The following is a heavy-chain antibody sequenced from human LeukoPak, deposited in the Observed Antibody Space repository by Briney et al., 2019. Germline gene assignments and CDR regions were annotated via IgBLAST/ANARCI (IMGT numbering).Heavy chain of an antibody. D-gene: IGHD3-10*01. V-gene: IGHV1-8*01. CDR2: MNPNSGNT. J-gene: IGHJ5*02. CDR3: ARRVFDGSGSYYHRLGNWFDP. CDR1: GYTFTSYD. Sequence: ASVKVSCKASGYTFTSYDINWVRQATGQGLEWMGWMNPNSGNTGYAQKFQGRVTMTRNTSISTAYMELSSLRSEDTAVYYCARRVFDGSGSYYHRLGNWFDPWGQGTLVTVSS.